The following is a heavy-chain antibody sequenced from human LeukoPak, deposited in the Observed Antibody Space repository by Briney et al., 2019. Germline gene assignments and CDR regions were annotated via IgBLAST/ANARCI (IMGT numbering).Heavy chain of an antibody. CDR3: ARWLGFDWLLYSNYYYGMDV. V-gene: IGHV1-8*01. CDR2: MNPNSGNT. D-gene: IGHD3-9*01. Sequence: GASVKVSCKASGYTFTSYDINWVRQATGQGLEWMGWMNPNSGNTGYAQKFQGRVTMTRNTSISTAYMELSSLRSEDTAVYHCARWLGFDWLLYSNYYYGMDVWGQGTTVTVSS. J-gene: IGHJ6*02. CDR1: GYTFTSYD.